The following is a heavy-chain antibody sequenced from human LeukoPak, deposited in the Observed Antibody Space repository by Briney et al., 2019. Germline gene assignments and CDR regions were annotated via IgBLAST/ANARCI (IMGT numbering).Heavy chain of an antibody. V-gene: IGHV3-30*04. J-gene: IGHJ4*02. CDR3: ARDGYYYDSSGYLLDY. CDR1: GFTFSSYA. D-gene: IGHD3-22*01. Sequence: GGSLRLSCAASGFTFSSYAMHWVRQAPGKGLEWVAVISYDGSNKYYADSVKGRFTISRDNSKNTLYLQMNSLRAEDTAVYYCARDGYYYDSSGYLLDYWGQGTLVTVSS. CDR2: ISYDGSNK.